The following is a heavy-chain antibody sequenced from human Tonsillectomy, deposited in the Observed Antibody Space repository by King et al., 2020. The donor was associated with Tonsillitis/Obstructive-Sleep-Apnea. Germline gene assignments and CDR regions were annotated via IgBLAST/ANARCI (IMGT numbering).Heavy chain of an antibody. D-gene: IGHD5-12*01. CDR1: GFTFSDNY. J-gene: IGHJ4*02. V-gene: IGHV3-11*01. Sequence: HVQLVESGGGWVKPGGSLRLSCAASGFTFSDNYMSWIRQAPGKGLECISYISSRGSSIYYADSVKGRFTISRDNAKNSLYLQMNSLRAEDTAVYYCARVHGWILDWGQGTLVTVSS. CDR2: ISSRGSSI. CDR3: ARVHGWILD.